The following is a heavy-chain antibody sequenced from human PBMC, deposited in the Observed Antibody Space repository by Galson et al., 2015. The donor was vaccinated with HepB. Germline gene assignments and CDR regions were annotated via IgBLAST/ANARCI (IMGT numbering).Heavy chain of an antibody. CDR3: AMGLGSIVGRFAY. CDR2: INPKGGST. CDR1: GNTFTSYY. Sequence: SVKVSCKALGNTFTSYYMYWVRQAPGQGLEWMGIINPKGGSTHYAQNFQGRITMTGDTSTSTVSMELRSLRSEDTAVYYCAMGLGSIVGRFAYWGQGTLVTVSS. J-gene: IGHJ4*02. V-gene: IGHV1-46*01. D-gene: IGHD3-16*02.